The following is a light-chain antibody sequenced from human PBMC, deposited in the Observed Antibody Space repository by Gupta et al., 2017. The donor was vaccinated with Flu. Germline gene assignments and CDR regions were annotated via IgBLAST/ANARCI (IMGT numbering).Light chain of an antibody. Sequence: SLLPPPSSASGPPGQRVTVSCFGRSSNLVSNTVNWYQPLPGTAPKVLIYSNNQRPSEVPDRFSGSKSGTSATLAISELQADDEADYYCSTWDDSRNAWVFGGGTKLTVL. CDR2: SNN. V-gene: IGLV1-44*01. CDR3: STWDDSRNAWV. CDR1: SSNLVSNT. J-gene: IGLJ3*02.